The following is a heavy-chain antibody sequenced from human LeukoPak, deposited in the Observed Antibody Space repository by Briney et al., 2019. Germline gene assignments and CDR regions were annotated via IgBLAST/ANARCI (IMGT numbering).Heavy chain of an antibody. D-gene: IGHD4-17*01. V-gene: IGHV4-38-2*01. Sequence: GSLRLTCAASGFTVSSNYMSWVRQAPAKGLERMGSSHYSGSTYYNPSLKSRVTISVGTSKNQFSLKMTSVTAADTAVYFCAKSHPAVTTTDWYFDLWGRGTLVTVSS. CDR3: AKSHPAVTTTDWYFDL. CDR2: SHYSGST. CDR1: GFTVSSNY. J-gene: IGHJ2*01.